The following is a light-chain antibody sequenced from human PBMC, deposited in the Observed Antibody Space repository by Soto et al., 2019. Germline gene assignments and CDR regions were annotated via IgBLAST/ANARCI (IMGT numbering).Light chain of an antibody. V-gene: IGKV1-5*03. Sequence: DIQMTQSPSTLSASVGDRVTITCRASQTIYNWLAWYQQKPGKAPKLLIYRASTLQTGVPSRFSGSGSGTEFPLTISSLQPDDFATSYCQQYNNSSRTFGQGTKVEI. CDR2: RAS. J-gene: IGKJ1*01. CDR3: QQYNNSSRT. CDR1: QTIYNW.